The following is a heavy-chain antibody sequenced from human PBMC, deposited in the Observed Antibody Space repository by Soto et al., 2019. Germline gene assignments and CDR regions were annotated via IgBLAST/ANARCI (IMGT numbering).Heavy chain of an antibody. CDR3: ACGYPPTGLDV. D-gene: IGHD5-12*01. CDR2: MYYSGST. CDR1: SGSFNTYY. J-gene: IGHJ6*01. Sequence: QVRLQQSGPGLVKPSETLSLTCTVSSGSFNTYYWTWVRQPPGKGLEWIGHMYYSGSTSYNPSLQSRVTISEDTPKYQFSLRLSSVTAADTAVYYCACGYPPTGLDVWGQGTTVTVSS. V-gene: IGHV4-59*01.